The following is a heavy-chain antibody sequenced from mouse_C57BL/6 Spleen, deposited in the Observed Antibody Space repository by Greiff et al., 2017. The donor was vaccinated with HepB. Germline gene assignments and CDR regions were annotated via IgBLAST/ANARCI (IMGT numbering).Heavy chain of an antibody. CDR1: GFTFSSYA. V-gene: IGHV5-4*03. CDR3: ARRGDGYDVEVFAY. CDR2: ISDGGSYT. Sequence: EVKVVESGGGLVKPGGSLKLSCAASGFTFSSYAMSWVRQTPEKRLEWVATISDGGSYTYYPDNVKGRFTISRDNAKNNLYLQMSHLKSEDTAMYYCARRGDGYDVEVFAYWGQGTLVTVSA. D-gene: IGHD2-2*01. J-gene: IGHJ3*01.